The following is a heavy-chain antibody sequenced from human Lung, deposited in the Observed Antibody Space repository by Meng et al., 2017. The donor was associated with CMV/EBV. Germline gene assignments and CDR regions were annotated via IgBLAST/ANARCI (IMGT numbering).Heavy chain of an antibody. CDR3: IWNDLGDY. Sequence: GQLVESGGDSVKPGGSLILSCAGSGFTFSNAWMSWVRQAPGKGLECVGRIKSKTDGETADYNAPVKGRFTISRDDSKNTLYLQMNSLKTEDTAIYYCIWNDLGDYWGQGTLVTVSS. D-gene: IGHD1-1*01. J-gene: IGHJ4*02. CDR2: IKSKTDGETA. V-gene: IGHV3-15*01. CDR1: GFTFSNAW.